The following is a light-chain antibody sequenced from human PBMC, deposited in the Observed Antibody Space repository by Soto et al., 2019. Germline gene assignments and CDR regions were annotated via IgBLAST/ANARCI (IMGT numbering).Light chain of an antibody. CDR2: GPS. CDR1: QSVSTN. V-gene: IGKV3-15*01. Sequence: ETVMTQSPATLSVSPGETATLSCRASQSVSTNVAWFQQKPSQVPRLLIYGPSTRATGVPAKFSGSGSGTEFTLTISYLQSEDFAVYYCQQYNNWPLTFGGGTKVEI. CDR3: QQYNNWPLT. J-gene: IGKJ4*01.